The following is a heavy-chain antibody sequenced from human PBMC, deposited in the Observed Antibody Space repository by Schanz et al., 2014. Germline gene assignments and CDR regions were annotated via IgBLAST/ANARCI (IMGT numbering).Heavy chain of an antibody. CDR3: ARDGEAADGCDY. D-gene: IGHD6-13*01. Sequence: QVQLVQSGAEVKKPGASVKVSCKASGYTFTSYYMHWVRPAPGQGLEWMGIINPSGGSTSYAQKFKGRVTRTRDTSTSTVDRERSSMGSEDTAVYFCARDGEAADGCDYWGEGALVTASS. J-gene: IGHJ4*02. V-gene: IGHV1-46*03. CDR2: INPSGGST. CDR1: GYTFTSYY.